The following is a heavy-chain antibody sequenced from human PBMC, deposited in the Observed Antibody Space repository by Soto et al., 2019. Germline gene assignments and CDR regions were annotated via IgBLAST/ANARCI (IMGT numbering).Heavy chain of an antibody. D-gene: IGHD2-8*02. CDR3: ARGGGVYYFDY. CDR1: GGSISSYY. CDR2: IYYSGIT. Sequence: SETLSLTCTVSGGSISSYYWSWIRQPPGKGLEWIGYIYYSGITDYNPSLKGRVTISVDTSKSQFSLKLSSVTAADTAVYYCARGGGVYYFDYWGQGTLVTVSS. J-gene: IGHJ4*02. V-gene: IGHV4-59*01.